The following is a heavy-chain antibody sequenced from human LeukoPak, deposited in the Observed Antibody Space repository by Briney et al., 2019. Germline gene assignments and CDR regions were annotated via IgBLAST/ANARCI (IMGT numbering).Heavy chain of an antibody. J-gene: IGHJ5*02. V-gene: IGHV1-69*13. CDR2: IIPIFGTA. CDR3: ARVGDCSGGSCYSGLFDP. D-gene: IGHD2-15*01. CDR1: GGTFSSYA. Sequence: ASVKVSCKASGGTFSSYAIGWVRQAPGQGLEWMGGIIPIFGTANYAQKFQGRVTITADESTSTAYMELSSLRSEDTAVYYCARVGDCSGGSCYSGLFDPWGQGTLVTVSS.